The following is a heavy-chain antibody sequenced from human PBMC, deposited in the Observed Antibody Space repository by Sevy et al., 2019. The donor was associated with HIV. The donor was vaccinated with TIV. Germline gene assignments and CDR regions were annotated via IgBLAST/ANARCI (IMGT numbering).Heavy chain of an antibody. J-gene: IGHJ6*02. CDR3: ARDQNYYGSGIYYYGMDV. CDR1: GFTFISFT. D-gene: IGHD3-10*01. CDR2: ISNSPSYI. V-gene: IGHV3-21*01. Sequence: GGSLRLSCAASGFTFISFTMNWVRQAPGKGLEWVSSISNSPSYIYYADSVKGRFTISRDNAKNTLYLQMNSLRAEDTAVYYCARDQNYYGSGIYYYGMDVWGQGTTVTVSS.